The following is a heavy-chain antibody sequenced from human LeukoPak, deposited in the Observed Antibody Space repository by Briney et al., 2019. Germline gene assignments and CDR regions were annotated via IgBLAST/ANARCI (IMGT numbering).Heavy chain of an antibody. CDR1: GFTVSSNH. D-gene: IGHD3-22*01. CDR3: ARDGDDTSGYFSPFDY. V-gene: IGHV3-53*01. CDR2: IYSGGST. Sequence: GGSLRLSCVVSGFTVSSNHMSWVRQAPGKGLEWVSVIYSGGSTYYADSVKGRFTISRDNSKNTLYLQMNSLRVDDTAVYYCARDGDDTSGYFSPFDYWGQGTLVTVSS. J-gene: IGHJ4*02.